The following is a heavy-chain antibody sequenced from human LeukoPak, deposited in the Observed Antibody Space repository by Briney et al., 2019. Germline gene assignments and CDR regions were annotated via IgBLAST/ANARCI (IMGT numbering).Heavy chain of an antibody. CDR2: FEPADGET. Sequence: ASVTVSFKFSGYTLSELSIHWVRQAPGKGGGGMGGFEPADGETIYAQKFQGRVTMTKATSTNTASMQLTSLRSEDTAVYYCLTLPTYYNDGTGYCSYDYWGQGTLVTVSS. CDR3: LTLPTYYNDGTGYCSYDY. CDR1: GYTLSELS. D-gene: IGHD3-22*01. J-gene: IGHJ4*02. V-gene: IGHV1-24*01.